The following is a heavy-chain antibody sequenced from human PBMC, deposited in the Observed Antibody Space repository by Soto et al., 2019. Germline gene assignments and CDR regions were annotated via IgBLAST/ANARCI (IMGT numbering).Heavy chain of an antibody. Sequence: GGSLRLSCAASGFTFSSYGMHWVRQAPGKGLEWVAVISYDGSNKYYADSVKGRFTISRDNSKNTLYLQMNSLRAEDTAVYYCAKGYSGYDFSYWGQGTLVTVSS. V-gene: IGHV3-30*18. CDR2: ISYDGSNK. J-gene: IGHJ4*02. D-gene: IGHD5-12*01. CDR1: GFTFSSYG. CDR3: AKGYSGYDFSY.